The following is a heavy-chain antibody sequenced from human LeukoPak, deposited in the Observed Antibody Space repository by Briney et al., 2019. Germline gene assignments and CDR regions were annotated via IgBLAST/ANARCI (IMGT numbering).Heavy chain of an antibody. CDR1: GFSFSSYW. CDR3: ARDGYSDSLDY. D-gene: IGHD4-11*01. J-gene: IGHJ4*02. CDR2: IKSDGSST. V-gene: IGHV3-74*01. Sequence: GGSLRLSCTASGFSFSSYWIHWVRQAPGKGLVWVSRIKSDGSSTTYADSVKGRFTISRDNAKNTLYLQMNSLRAEDTAVYYCARDGYSDSLDYWGQGTLVTVSS.